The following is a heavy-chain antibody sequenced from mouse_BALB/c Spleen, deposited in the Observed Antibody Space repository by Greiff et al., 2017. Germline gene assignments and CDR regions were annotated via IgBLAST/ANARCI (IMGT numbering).Heavy chain of an antibody. V-gene: IGHV7-3*02. CDR1: GFTFTDYY. J-gene: IGHJ3*01. D-gene: IGHD2-14*01. Sequence: EVQVVESGGGLVQPGGSLRLSCATSGFTFTDYYMSWVRQPPGKALEWLGFIRNKANGYTTEYSASVKGRFTISRDNSQSILYLQMNTLRAEDSATYYCAREDYRYSFAYWGQGTLVTVSA. CDR3: AREDYRYSFAY. CDR2: IRNKANGYTT.